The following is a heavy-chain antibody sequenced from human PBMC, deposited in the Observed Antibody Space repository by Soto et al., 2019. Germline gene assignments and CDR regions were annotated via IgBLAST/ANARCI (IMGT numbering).Heavy chain of an antibody. V-gene: IGHV1-69*06. J-gene: IGHJ5*02. D-gene: IGHD6-6*01. CDR3: ARDQEQLRTSGWFDP. Sequence: QVQLVQSGAEVKKPGSSVQVSCTASGGTFSSYAISWVRQAPGQGLEWMGGIIPIFGTANYAQKFQGRVTITADKSTSTAYMELSSLRSEDTALYYCARDQEQLRTSGWFDPWGQGTLVTVSS. CDR1: GGTFSSYA. CDR2: IIPIFGTA.